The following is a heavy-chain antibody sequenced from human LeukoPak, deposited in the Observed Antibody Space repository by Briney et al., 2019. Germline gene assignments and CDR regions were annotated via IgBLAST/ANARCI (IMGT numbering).Heavy chain of an antibody. D-gene: IGHD2-2*01. CDR3: AREPSSTGEYDY. CDR2: IYYSGSA. CDR1: GGSISSGSYY. Sequence: SETLSLTCTVSGGSISSGSYYWGWLRQPPGKGLEWIGYIYYSGSAYYNPSLKSRVTLSVDTSKSQFSLKLRSVTAADTAVYYCAREPSSTGEYDYWGQGTLVTVSS. J-gene: IGHJ4*02. V-gene: IGHV4-31*03.